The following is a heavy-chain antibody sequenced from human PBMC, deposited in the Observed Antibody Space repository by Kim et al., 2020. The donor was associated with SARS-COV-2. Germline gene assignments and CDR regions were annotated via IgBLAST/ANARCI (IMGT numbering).Heavy chain of an antibody. CDR3: ARARDNWNYSPLGY. CDR2: IYYSGST. J-gene: IGHJ4*02. D-gene: IGHD1-7*01. CDR1: GGSISSYY. Sequence: SETLSLTCTVSGGSISSYYWSWIRQPPGKGLEWIGYIYYSGSTNYNPSLKSRVTISVDTSKNQFSLKLSSVTAADTAVYYCARARDNWNYSPLGYWGQGTLVTVSS. V-gene: IGHV4-59*01.